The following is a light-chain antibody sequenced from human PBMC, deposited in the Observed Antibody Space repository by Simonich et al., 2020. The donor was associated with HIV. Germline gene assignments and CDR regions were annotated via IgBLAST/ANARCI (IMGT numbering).Light chain of an antibody. J-gene: IGKJ2*01. CDR3: QQYDHWPLF. CDR2: GAS. V-gene: IGKV3-15*01. CDR1: QSVSNN. Sequence: EIMITQSPATLSVSPGESAPLSCRASQSVSNNLDWYQQKPVQAPRILIYGASTRATGIPARFSGSGSGTEFTLTISSMQSEDFAIYYCQQYDHWPLFFGQGTKLEIK.